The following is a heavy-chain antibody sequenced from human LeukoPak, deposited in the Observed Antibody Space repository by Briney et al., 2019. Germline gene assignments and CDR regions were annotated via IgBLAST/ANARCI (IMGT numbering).Heavy chain of an antibody. CDR3: AGGVYSSGWYSHWYYYGMDV. CDR2: IYYSGST. J-gene: IGHJ6*02. V-gene: IGHV4-59*08. D-gene: IGHD6-19*01. CDR1: GGSISSYY. Sequence: SETLSLTCTVSGGSISSYYWSWNRQPPGKGLEWIGYIYYSGSTNYDPSLKSRVTVSVDTSKNQFSLKLSSVTAADTAVYYCAGGVYSSGWYSHWYYYGMDVWGQGTTVTVSS.